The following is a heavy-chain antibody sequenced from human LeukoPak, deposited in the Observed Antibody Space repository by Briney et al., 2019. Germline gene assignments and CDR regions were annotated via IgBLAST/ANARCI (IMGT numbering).Heavy chain of an antibody. D-gene: IGHD6-19*01. Sequence: GASVKVSCKASGYTFTGYYMHWVRQAPGQGLEWMGWFNPNSGGTNYAQKFQGRVTMTRDTSISTAYMELSRLRSDDTAVYYCARSISPIAVAGPIDYWGQGTLVTVSS. CDR1: GYTFTGYY. CDR2: FNPNSGGT. J-gene: IGHJ4*02. CDR3: ARSISPIAVAGPIDY. V-gene: IGHV1-2*02.